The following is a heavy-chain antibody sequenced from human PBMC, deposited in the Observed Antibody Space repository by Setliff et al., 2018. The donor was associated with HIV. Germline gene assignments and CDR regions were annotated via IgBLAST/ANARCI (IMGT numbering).Heavy chain of an antibody. Sequence: SVKVSCKASGGTFSSYAISWVRQAPGQGLEWMGGIIPIFGTTNYAQKFQGRVTITADESTSTAYMELSSLRSEDTAVYYCARAHSGSYYYYYYMDVWGKGTTVTVSS. J-gene: IGHJ6*03. CDR1: GGTFSSYA. CDR3: ARAHSGSYYYYYYMDV. D-gene: IGHD1-26*01. V-gene: IGHV1-69*13. CDR2: IIPIFGTT.